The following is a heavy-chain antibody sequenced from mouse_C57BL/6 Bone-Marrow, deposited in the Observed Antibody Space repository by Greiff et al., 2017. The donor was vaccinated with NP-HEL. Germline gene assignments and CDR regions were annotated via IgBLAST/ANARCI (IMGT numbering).Heavy chain of an antibody. D-gene: IGHD1-1*01. Sequence: QVQLQQPGAELVRPGSSVKLSCKASGYTFTSYWMDWVKQRPGQGLEWIGNIYPSDSETHYAQKFKDKATLTVDKSSSTAYMQLSSLTSEDAAVYYCATLRRYYFDYWGQGTTLTVSS. V-gene: IGHV1-61*01. CDR2: IYPSDSET. J-gene: IGHJ2*01. CDR3: ATLRRYYFDY. CDR1: GYTFTSYW.